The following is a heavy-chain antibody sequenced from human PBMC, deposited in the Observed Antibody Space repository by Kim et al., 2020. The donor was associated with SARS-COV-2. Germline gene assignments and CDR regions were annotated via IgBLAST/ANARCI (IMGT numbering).Heavy chain of an antibody. J-gene: IGHJ6*02. Sequence: KYDPSFQGHVSISIDKSTSTAYLQWGSLEASDTAIYFCARRASPYYYAMDVWGQGTAVTVSS. V-gene: IGHV5-10-1*01. CDR3: ARRASPYYYAMDV.